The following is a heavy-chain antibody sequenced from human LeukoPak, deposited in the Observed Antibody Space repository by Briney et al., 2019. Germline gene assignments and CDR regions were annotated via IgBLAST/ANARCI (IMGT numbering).Heavy chain of an antibody. V-gene: IGHV4-59*08. D-gene: IGHD2-21*02. CDR1: GGSISSYY. J-gene: IGHJ4*02. CDR2: IYYSGSI. CDR3: ARHTSRWAYCGADCSYFDY. Sequence: SETLSLTCTVSGGSISSYYWSWIRQPPGKGLEWIGYIYYSGSINYNPSLKSRVTMSVDTSKNQFSLRLSSVTAADTAVYYCARHTSRWAYCGADCSYFDYWGQGTLVTVSS.